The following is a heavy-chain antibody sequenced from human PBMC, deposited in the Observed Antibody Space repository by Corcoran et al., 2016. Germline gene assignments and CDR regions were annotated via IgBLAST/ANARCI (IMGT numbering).Heavy chain of an antibody. D-gene: IGHD2-15*01. CDR2: IYYSGST. Sequence: QLQLQESGPGLVKPSETLSLTCTVSGGSISSSSYYWGWIRQPPGKGLEWIGSIYYSGSTYYNPSLKSRVTISVDTSKNHFSRKLSSVTAADTAVYYWARAVVVVAATPHWFDPWGQGTLVTVSS. CDR3: ARAVVVVAATPHWFDP. CDR1: GGSISSSSYY. J-gene: IGHJ5*02. V-gene: IGHV4-39*07.